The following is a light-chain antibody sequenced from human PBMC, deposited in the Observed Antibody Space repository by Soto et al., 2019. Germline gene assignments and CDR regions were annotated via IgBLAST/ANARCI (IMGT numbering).Light chain of an antibody. Sequence: QSALTQPASMSGSPGQSITISCTGTSIDVGGYNYVSWYQQHPGKAPKLMIYDVSNRPSGVSNRFSGSKSGNTASLTISGLQAEDEADYYCSSYTSSSTVVFGGGTQLTVL. CDR1: SIDVGGYNY. CDR3: SSYTSSSTVV. CDR2: DVS. J-gene: IGLJ2*01. V-gene: IGLV2-14*01.